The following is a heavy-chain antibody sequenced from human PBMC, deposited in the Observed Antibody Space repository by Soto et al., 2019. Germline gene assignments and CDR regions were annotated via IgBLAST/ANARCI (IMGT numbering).Heavy chain of an antibody. CDR3: ARGYDSSGYYPWPYYFDY. D-gene: IGHD3-22*01. CDR1: GLTVSSNY. CDR2: IYSGGST. Sequence: GGSLRLSCAASGLTVSSNYMSWVRQAPGKGLEWVSVIYSGGSTYYADSVKGRFTISRDNSKNTLYLQMNSLRAEDTAVYYCARGYDSSGYYPWPYYFDYWGQGTLVTV. V-gene: IGHV3-53*01. J-gene: IGHJ4*02.